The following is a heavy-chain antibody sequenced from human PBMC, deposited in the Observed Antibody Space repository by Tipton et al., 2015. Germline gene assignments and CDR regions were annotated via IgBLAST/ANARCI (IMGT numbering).Heavy chain of an antibody. CDR1: GAYISDYF. CDR3: ARNSGWPENAFNI. D-gene: IGHD6-19*01. J-gene: IGHJ3*02. Sequence: SLTCNVSGAYISDYFWSWIRQPAGKGLEWIGRISSGGSTNYNPSLSSRVTMSVDTSKTQFSLKLTSVTAADTAVYYCARNSGWPENAFNIWGQGTMVTVSS. CDR2: ISSGGST. V-gene: IGHV4-4*07.